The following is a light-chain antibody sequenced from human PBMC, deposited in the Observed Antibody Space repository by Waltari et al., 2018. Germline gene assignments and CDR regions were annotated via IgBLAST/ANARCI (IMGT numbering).Light chain of an antibody. Sequence: QSALTQPPSASGSPGQSVTIYCTGTSSDVGGYNYVSWSQHHPGKAPKLMIYEVNKRPSGVPDRFSGSKSDNTASLTVSGLQAEDEADYYCSSYAGSNTVVFGGGTKLTVL. CDR3: SSYAGSNTVV. J-gene: IGLJ2*01. V-gene: IGLV2-8*01. CDR2: EVN. CDR1: SSDVGGYNY.